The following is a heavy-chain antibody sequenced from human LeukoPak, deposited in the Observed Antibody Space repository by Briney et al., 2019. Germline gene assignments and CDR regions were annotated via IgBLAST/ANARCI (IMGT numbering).Heavy chain of an antibody. D-gene: IGHD3-3*01. CDR3: AKVGGRNYYDFWSGYQSSFDY. CDR1: GFTFSSYA. CDR2: ISYDGSNK. Sequence: GGSLRLSCAASGFTFSSYAMHWVRQAPGKGLEWVAVISYDGSNKYYADSVRGRFTISRDNSKNTVYLQMNSLRAEDTSVYYCAKVGGRNYYDFWSGYQSSFDYWGQGTLVTVSS. J-gene: IGHJ4*02. V-gene: IGHV3-30*04.